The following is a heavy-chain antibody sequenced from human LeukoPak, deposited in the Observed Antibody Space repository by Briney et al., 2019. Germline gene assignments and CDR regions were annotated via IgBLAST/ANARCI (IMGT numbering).Heavy chain of an antibody. CDR1: GYTFTGYY. J-gene: IGHJ4*02. Sequence: ASVTVSCTASGYTFTGYYLHWVRQAPGQGPEWMGWINPNSGGTKYAQRFQGRVTMTRDTSISTAYMELSRLTSDDTAFYYCARDGFTSSWKDYWGQGTLVTVSS. D-gene: IGHD6-13*01. V-gene: IGHV1-2*02. CDR2: INPNSGGT. CDR3: ARDGFTSSWKDY.